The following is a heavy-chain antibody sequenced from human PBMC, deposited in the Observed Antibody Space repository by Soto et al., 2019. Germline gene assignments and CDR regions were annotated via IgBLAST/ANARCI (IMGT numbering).Heavy chain of an antibody. Sequence: ASVKVSCKASGGTFSSYAISWVRQAPGQGLEWMGWVNPNSGNTDYPQKFQGRVTMTSNASITTAYMELNSLRSDDTGVYYCARGIYSDLGYCSGGSCSYWFDPWGQGTLVTVSS. J-gene: IGHJ5*02. CDR3: ARGIYSDLGYCSGGSCSYWFDP. V-gene: IGHV1-8*02. D-gene: IGHD2-15*01. CDR1: GGTFSSYA. CDR2: VNPNSGNT.